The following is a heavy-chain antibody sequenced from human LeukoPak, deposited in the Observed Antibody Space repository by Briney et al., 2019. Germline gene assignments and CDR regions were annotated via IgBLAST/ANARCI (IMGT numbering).Heavy chain of an antibody. CDR3: ASAGYSSSWYFYNWFDP. CDR2: IIPIFGTA. V-gene: IGHV1-69*13. Sequence: ASVKVSCKASGGTFSSYAISWVRQAPGQGLEWMGGIIPIFGTANYAQKFQGRVTITADESTSTAYMELSSLRSEDTAVYYCASAGYSSSWYFYNWFDPWGQGTLVTVSS. D-gene: IGHD6-13*01. CDR1: GGTFSSYA. J-gene: IGHJ5*02.